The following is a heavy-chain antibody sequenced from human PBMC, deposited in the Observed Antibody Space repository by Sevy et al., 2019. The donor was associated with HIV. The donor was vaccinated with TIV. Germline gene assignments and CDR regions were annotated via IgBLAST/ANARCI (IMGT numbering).Heavy chain of an antibody. D-gene: IGHD2-2*01. CDR3: ARGLPLVVPAANWFDP. Sequence: ASVKVSCKASGYTFTGYYMHWVRQAPGQGLEWMGWINPNSGGTNYAPKFQGWVTMTRDTSISTAYMELSRLRSDDTAVYYCARGLPLVVPAANWFDPWGHGTLVSVSS. CDR1: GYTFTGYY. V-gene: IGHV1-2*04. J-gene: IGHJ5*02. CDR2: INPNSGGT.